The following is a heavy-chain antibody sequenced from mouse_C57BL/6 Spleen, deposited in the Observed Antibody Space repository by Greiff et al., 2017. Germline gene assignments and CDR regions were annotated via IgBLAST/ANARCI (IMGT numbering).Heavy chain of an antibody. V-gene: IGHV1-55*01. CDR2: IYPGSGST. Sequence: QVQLQQRGAELVKPGASVKMSCKASGYTFTSYWITWVKQRPGQGLEWIGDIYPGSGSTNYNEKFKSKATLTVDTSSSTAYMQLSSLTSEDSAVYYWARRGPPYYGSSYEGFAYWGQGTLVTVSA. CDR3: ARRGPPYYGSSYEGFAY. J-gene: IGHJ3*01. CDR1: GYTFTSYW. D-gene: IGHD1-1*01.